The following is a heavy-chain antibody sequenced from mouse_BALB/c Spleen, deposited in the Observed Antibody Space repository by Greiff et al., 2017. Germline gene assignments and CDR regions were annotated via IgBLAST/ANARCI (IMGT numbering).Heavy chain of an antibody. D-gene: IGHD2-1*01. J-gene: IGHJ2*01. V-gene: IGHV1-9*01. Sequence: QVQLQQSGAELMKPGASVKISCKATGYTFSSYWIEWVKQRPGHGLEWIGEILPGSGSTNYNEKFKGKATFTADTSSNTAYMQLSSLTSEDSAVYYCAVYGNYRDYYAMDYWGQGTTLTVSS. CDR2: ILPGSGST. CDR1: GYTFSSYW. CDR3: AVYGNYRDYYAMDY.